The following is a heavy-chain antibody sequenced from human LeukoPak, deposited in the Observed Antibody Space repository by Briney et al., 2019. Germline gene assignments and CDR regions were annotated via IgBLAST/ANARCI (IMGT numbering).Heavy chain of an antibody. CDR1: VCTFDDYV. V-gene: IGHV3-9*01. Sequence: GRSLTLSCPASVCTFDDYVMHWLRPAAGKGLDGVSGISWNSGSIDYADSVKGRFTISRDNAKNSLYLQMNSLRAEDTALYYCAKDMEWLGSWYFDLWGRGTLVTVSS. CDR3: AKDMEWLGSWYFDL. J-gene: IGHJ2*01. D-gene: IGHD6-19*01. CDR2: ISWNSGSI.